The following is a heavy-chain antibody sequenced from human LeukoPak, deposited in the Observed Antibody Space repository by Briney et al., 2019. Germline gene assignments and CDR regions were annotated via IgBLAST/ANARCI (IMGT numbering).Heavy chain of an antibody. CDR2: INPNNGDT. D-gene: IGHD2-15*01. J-gene: IGHJ4*02. V-gene: IGHV1-2*02. Sequence: GASVKVSCKASGNTFTAFYIHWVRQAPGQGLEWMGWINPNNGDTNCAQKFQGRVTMTRDTSIRTAYMELNRLKSDDTAIYYCARDGGEKSFDSWGQGALVTVSS. CDR1: GNTFTAFY. CDR3: ARDGGEKSFDS.